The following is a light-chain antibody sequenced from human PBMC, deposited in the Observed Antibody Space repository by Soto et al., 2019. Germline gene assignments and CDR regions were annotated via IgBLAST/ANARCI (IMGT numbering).Light chain of an antibody. CDR2: AAS. CDR1: QSISSS. J-gene: IGKJ2*01. V-gene: IGKV1-39*01. CDR3: QQTFTTPPT. Sequence: IQMTQSPSSLSASVGDSVTITCRSSQSISSSLNWYQQKPGKAPRLLIYAASTLQSGVPSGFSGSGSGTDFALTISSMQPENFANYYCQQTFTTPPTFGQGTKVDIK.